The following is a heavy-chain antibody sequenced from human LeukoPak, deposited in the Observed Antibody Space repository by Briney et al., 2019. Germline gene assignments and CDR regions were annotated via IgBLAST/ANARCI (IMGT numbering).Heavy chain of an antibody. Sequence: ASVKVSCKASGYTFTSYGISWVRQAPGQGLEWMGWISAYNGNTNYAQKLQGRVTMTTDTSTSTAYMELRSLRSDDTAVYYCARTPRYCSGGSCYSILNYYYYYGMDVWGQGTTVTVSS. D-gene: IGHD2-15*01. CDR1: GYTFTSYG. CDR3: ARTPRYCSGGSCYSILNYYYYYGMDV. CDR2: ISAYNGNT. J-gene: IGHJ6*02. V-gene: IGHV1-18*01.